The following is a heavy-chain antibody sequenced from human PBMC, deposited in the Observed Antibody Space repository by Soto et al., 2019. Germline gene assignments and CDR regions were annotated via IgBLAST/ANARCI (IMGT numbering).Heavy chain of an antibody. Sequence: SVKVSCKASGGTFSSCAISWVRQAPGQGLEWMGGIIPIFGTANYAQKFQGRVTITADESTSTAYMELSSLRSEDTAVYYCARARREIVVVRVISGAFDIWGQRTMVTVSS. V-gene: IGHV1-69*13. CDR2: IIPIFGTA. CDR3: ARARREIVVVRVISGAFDI. CDR1: GGTFSSCA. J-gene: IGHJ3*02. D-gene: IGHD3-22*01.